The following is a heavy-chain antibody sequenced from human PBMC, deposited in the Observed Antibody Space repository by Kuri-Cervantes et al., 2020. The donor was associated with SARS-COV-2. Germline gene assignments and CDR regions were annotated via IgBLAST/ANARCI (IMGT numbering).Heavy chain of an antibody. CDR3: ARDSWSGFDY. D-gene: IGHD6-13*01. Sequence: GESLKISCAASGFTFSSYGMHWVRQAPGKGLEWVAVISYDGSNKYYADSVKGRFTIPRDNSKNTLYLQMNSLRAEDTAVYYCARDSWSGFDYWGQGTLVTVSS. CDR2: ISYDGSNK. J-gene: IGHJ4*02. CDR1: GFTFSSYG. V-gene: IGHV3-30*03.